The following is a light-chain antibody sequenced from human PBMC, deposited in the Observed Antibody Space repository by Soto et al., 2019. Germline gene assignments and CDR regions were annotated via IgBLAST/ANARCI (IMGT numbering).Light chain of an antibody. Sequence: QSVLTQPPSVAGGPGQTVTISCTGSSSNIGAGYDVHWYQHLPGTAPQLLIYGNIIRPSGVPDRFSGSRSGTSASLAITGLQAEDEADYYCQSYDSSLSGVVFGGATQLTVL. CDR2: GNI. CDR3: QSYDSSLSGVV. V-gene: IGLV1-40*01. J-gene: IGLJ2*01. CDR1: SSNIGAGYD.